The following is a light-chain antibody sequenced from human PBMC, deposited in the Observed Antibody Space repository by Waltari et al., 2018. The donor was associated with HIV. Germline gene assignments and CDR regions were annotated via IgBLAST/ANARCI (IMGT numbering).Light chain of an antibody. CDR3: QQYDTFPFS. V-gene: IGKV1D-16*01. Sequence: DTQMIQSPSSLSASVGDRITITCRASQAISTWLAWYQQRPEKAPKLLIYAASSLQSGVPSRFSGSGSEKNFTLTINSLQPEDFATYYCQQYDTFPFSFGPGTKVDIK. CDR2: AAS. CDR1: QAISTW. J-gene: IGKJ3*01.